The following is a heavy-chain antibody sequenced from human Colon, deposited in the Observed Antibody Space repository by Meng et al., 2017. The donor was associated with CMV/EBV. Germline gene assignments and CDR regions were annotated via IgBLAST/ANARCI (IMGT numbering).Heavy chain of an antibody. CDR2: ISYDGSKK. CDR1: GFTFSSYA. Sequence: LSSAASGFTFSSYAMHWVRQAPGKGLEWVAFISYDGSKKKYADSVTGRFTISRDTPKDRLYLEMKSLKTDDTAIYYCARDKGTGAFDYWGQGSLVTVSS. J-gene: IGHJ4*02. CDR3: ARDKGTGAFDY. V-gene: IGHV3-30*04. D-gene: IGHD3/OR15-3a*01.